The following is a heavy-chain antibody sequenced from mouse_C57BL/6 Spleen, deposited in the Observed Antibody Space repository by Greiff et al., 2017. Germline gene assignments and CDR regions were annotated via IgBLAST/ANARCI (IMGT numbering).Heavy chain of an antibody. Sequence: QVQLQQSGAELVKPGASVKLSCKASGYTFTSYWMHWVKQRPGQGLEWIGMIHPNSGSTNYNETFKSKATLTVDKSSRTAYMQLSSLTSDDAAVYYCARAYCNHGLLDYWGQGTTLTVSS. CDR2: IHPNSGST. CDR3: ARAYCNHGLLDY. J-gene: IGHJ2*01. CDR1: GYTFTSYW. D-gene: IGHD2-1*01. V-gene: IGHV1-64*01.